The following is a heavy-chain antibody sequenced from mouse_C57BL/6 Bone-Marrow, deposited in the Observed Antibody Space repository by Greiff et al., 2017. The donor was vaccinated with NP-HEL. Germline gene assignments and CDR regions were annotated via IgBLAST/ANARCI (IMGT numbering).Heavy chain of an antibody. CDR1: GYTFTSYW. V-gene: IGHV1-55*01. J-gene: IGHJ3*01. CDR2: LYPGSGST. D-gene: IGHD1-1*01. CDR3: AGVDYYGSSYEFAY. Sequence: QVQLQQPGAELVKPGASVKMSCKASGYTFTSYWLTWVKQRPGQGLEWIGDLYPGSGSTNYNEKFKSKATLTVDTSSSTAYMQLSSLTSEDSAVYYCAGVDYYGSSYEFAYWGQGTLVTVSA.